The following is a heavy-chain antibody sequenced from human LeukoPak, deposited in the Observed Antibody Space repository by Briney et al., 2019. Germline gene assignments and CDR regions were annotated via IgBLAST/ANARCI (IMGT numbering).Heavy chain of an antibody. CDR2: FDPEDGET. CDR1: GYTLTELS. CDR3: ATCYDFWSGPKEYFQH. Sequence: ASVKVSCKVSGYTLTELSMHWVRQAPGKGLEWMGGFDPEDGETIYAQKFQGRVTMTEDTSTDTAYMELSSLRSEDTAVYYCATCYDFWSGPKEYFQHWGQGTLVTVSS. D-gene: IGHD3-3*01. V-gene: IGHV1-24*01. J-gene: IGHJ1*01.